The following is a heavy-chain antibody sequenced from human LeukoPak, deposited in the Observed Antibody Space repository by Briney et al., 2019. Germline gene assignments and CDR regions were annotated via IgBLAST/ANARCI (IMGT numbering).Heavy chain of an antibody. J-gene: IGHJ4*02. V-gene: IGHV4-34*01. Sequence: SETLSLTCAVYGGSFSGYYWSWIRQPPGKGLEWIGEINHSGSTNYNPSLKSRVTISVDTSKNQFSLKLSSVTAADTAVYYCARTGIIAARPPYYFDYWGQGTLVTVSS. CDR1: GGSFSGYY. CDR3: ARTGIIAARPPYYFDY. D-gene: IGHD6-6*01. CDR2: INHSGST.